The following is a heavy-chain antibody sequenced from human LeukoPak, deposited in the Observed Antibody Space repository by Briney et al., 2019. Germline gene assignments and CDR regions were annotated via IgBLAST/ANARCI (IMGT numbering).Heavy chain of an antibody. V-gene: IGHV1-18*01. CDR1: DYTFTRHG. CDR2: ISAYNGHT. D-gene: IGHD4-11*01. J-gene: IGHJ6*03. Sequence: ASVKVSCKASDYTFTRHGISWVRQAPGQGLEWMGWISAYNGHTNYAQKLQSRVTMTTDTSTTTAYMELRSLRSDDTAVYYCARNFRLYSKVRHLDYYYYMDVWGKGATVTVSS. CDR3: ARNFRLYSKVRHLDYYYYMDV.